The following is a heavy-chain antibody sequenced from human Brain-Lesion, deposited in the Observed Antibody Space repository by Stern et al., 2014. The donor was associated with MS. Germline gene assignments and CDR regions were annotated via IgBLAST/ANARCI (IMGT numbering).Heavy chain of an antibody. Sequence: QLQESGPGLVKPSGTLSLTCAVSGGSISSSNWWSWVRQSPGKGLEWIGESDHSGSTIYNPSLKSRVTVSVDKSKNRFSRTRRSVTAADTAVYFCARFPASRPHVFDSWGQGTLVTVSS. CDR1: GGSISSSNW. V-gene: IGHV4-4*02. CDR3: ARFPASRPHVFDS. CDR2: SDHSGST. D-gene: IGHD6-13*01. J-gene: IGHJ4*02.